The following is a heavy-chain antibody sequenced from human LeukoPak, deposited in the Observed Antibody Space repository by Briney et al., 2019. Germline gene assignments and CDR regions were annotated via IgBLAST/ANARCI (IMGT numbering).Heavy chain of an antibody. CDR3: AKNGGRPPFVDY. CDR1: GFTFNTSA. Sequence: GGSLRLSCAASGFTFNTSAMSRVRQAPGKGLEWVSGISAYVGTTDYADSVKGRFTISRDKSKNTLFLQMSSLRTEDTAVYYCAKNGGRPPFVDYWGQGTLVTVSS. D-gene: IGHD4-23*01. J-gene: IGHJ4*02. CDR2: ISAYVGTT. V-gene: IGHV3-23*01.